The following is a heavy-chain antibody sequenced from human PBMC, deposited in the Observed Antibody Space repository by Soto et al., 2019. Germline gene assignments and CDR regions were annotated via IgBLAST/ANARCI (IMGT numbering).Heavy chain of an antibody. D-gene: IGHD4-4*01. J-gene: IGHJ5*01. V-gene: IGHV1-2*02. CDR1: GYTFTKHY. CDR2: INPSSGDT. Sequence: QVQLVQSGAEVKKPGASVKVSCKTSGYTFTKHYLHWVRQAPGQGLEWMGWINPSSGDTNYAQKFQGRVTMTRDTSLSTGYMDLSRLTSDDTALYYFARERYTDYNLLDSWGPGTLVIVSS. CDR3: ARERYTDYNLLDS.